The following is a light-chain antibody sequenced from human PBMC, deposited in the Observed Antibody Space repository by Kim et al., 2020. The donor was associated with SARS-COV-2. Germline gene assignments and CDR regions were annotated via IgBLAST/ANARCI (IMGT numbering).Light chain of an antibody. CDR2: AAS. CDR3: QQYYSHPPT. V-gene: IGKV1-8*01. CDR1: QDVSTY. J-gene: IGKJ4*01. Sequence: GDRVTITCRASQDVSTYLAWYQQKPGKAPNLLIYAASTLQSGVPSRFSGSGSGTDFTLTISCLQSEDFATYYCQQYYSHPPTFGGGTKVDIK.